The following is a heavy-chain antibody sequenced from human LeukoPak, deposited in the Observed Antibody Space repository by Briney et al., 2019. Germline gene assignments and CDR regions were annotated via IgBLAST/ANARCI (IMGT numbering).Heavy chain of an antibody. CDR1: GFTFSSYA. D-gene: IGHD4-17*01. V-gene: IGHV3-30-3*01. J-gene: IGHJ3*02. Sequence: GGSLRLSCAASGFTFSSYAMHWVRQAPGKGLEWVAVISYDGSNKYYADSVKGRFTISRDNSKNTLYLQMNSLRAEDTAVYYCARDPWPYGEGAFDIWGQGTMVTVSS. CDR3: ARDPWPYGEGAFDI. CDR2: ISYDGSNK.